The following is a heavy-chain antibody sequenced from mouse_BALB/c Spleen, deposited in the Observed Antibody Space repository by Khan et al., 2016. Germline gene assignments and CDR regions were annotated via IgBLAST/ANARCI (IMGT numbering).Heavy chain of an antibody. Sequence: QVQLQQSGAGLVKPGASVKLSCKASGYTFTEYIIHWVKQRSGQGLEWIGWFYPLSGSIKYNEKFKDKATLTADKSSSTVYMELSRLTSEDPAGSYSARKEDNPHCAMDDWGQGTSVTVSS. CDR1: GYTFTEYI. CDR2: FYPLSGSI. J-gene: IGHJ4*01. V-gene: IGHV1-62-2*01. CDR3: ARKEDNPHCAMDD.